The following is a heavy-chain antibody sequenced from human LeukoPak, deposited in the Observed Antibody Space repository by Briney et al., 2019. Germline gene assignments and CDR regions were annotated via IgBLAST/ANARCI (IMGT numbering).Heavy chain of an antibody. D-gene: IGHD3-22*01. V-gene: IGHV1-2*02. CDR1: GYTFTGYY. J-gene: IGHJ1*01. CDR2: INPNSGGT. Sequence: ASVKVSCKASGYTFTGYYMHWVRQAPGRGLEWMGWINPNSGGTNYAQKFQGRVTMTRDTSISTAYMELSRLRSDDTAVYYCARVEGGWDSSGYYFEYFQHWGQGTLVTVSS. CDR3: ARVEGGWDSSGYYFEYFQH.